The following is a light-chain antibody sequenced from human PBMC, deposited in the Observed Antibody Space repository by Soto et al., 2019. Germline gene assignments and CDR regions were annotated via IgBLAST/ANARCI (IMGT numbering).Light chain of an antibody. V-gene: IGKV1-33*01. CDR3: QHHHNLPH. CDR2: DAS. Sequence: DIQMTQSPSSLSASVGDRVTITCHASQAINNYLHWYQQKPGKAPKLLIYDASNLEKGAPSRFSGSGSGTDFTFDISSLQPEDVATYYCQHHHNLPHFGQGTKVDNK. J-gene: IGKJ1*01. CDR1: QAINNY.